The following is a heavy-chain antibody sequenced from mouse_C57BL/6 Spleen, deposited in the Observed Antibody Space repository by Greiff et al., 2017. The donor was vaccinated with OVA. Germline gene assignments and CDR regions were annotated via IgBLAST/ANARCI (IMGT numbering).Heavy chain of an antibody. Sequence: VQLQQSGPELVKPGASVKIPCKASGYTFTDYNMDWVKQSHGKSLEWIGDINPNNGGTIYNQKFKGKATLTVDKSSRTAYMELRSLTSEDTAVYYCAREGITRGYYAMDYWGQGTSVTVSS. CDR3: AREGITRGYYAMDY. V-gene: IGHV1-18*01. CDR1: GYTFTDYN. J-gene: IGHJ4*01. D-gene: IGHD2-4*01. CDR2: INPNNGGT.